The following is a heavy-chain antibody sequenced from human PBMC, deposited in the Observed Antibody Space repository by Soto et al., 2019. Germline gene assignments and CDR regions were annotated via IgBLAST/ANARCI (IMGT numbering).Heavy chain of an antibody. J-gene: IGHJ4*02. CDR1: GFTFGLNA. V-gene: IGHV3-30*15. Sequence: GGSLRLSCAASGFTFGLNAMHWVRQAPGKGLEWVAVISYDGSDKFYADSVKGRFTISRDNSRNTLYLQMSSLKSADTAVYYCARDRYAAAVATYLDYWGQGALVTVSS. CDR2: ISYDGSDK. D-gene: IGHD2-2*01. CDR3: ARDRYAAAVATYLDY.